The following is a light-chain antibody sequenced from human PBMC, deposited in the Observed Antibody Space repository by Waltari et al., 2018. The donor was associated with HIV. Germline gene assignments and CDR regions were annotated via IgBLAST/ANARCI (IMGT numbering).Light chain of an antibody. CDR2: EDS. CDR3: YSTDNSGHHRV. J-gene: IGLJ2*01. CDR1: ALPKKK. Sequence: SYELTQPPSVAVSPGQTARNTCTGDALPKKKASWYQQKSGQAPVLVIYEDSKRPSGCPERFSGSSSGTTATLTISGAQVEDEADYYCYSTDNSGHHRVFGTGTKLTVL. V-gene: IGLV3-10*01.